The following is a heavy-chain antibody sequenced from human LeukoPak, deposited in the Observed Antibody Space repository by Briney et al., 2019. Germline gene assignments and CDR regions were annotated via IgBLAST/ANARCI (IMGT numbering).Heavy chain of an antibody. D-gene: IGHD1-1*01. V-gene: IGHV1-3*01. CDR2: INAGNGNT. CDR1: GYTFTGYY. J-gene: IGHJ5*02. CDR3: ARGKNGYNWNSRWFDP. Sequence: ASVKVSCKASGYTFTGYYMHWVRQAPGQRLEWMGWINAGNGNTKYSQEFQGRVTITRDTSASTAYMELRSLRSDDTAVYYCARGKNGYNWNSRWFDPWGQGTLVTVSS.